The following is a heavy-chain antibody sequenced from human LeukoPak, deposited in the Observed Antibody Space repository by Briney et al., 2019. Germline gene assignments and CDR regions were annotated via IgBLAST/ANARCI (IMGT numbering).Heavy chain of an antibody. Sequence: ASVKVSCKAPGYTFTSYDINWVRQATGQGLEWMGWMNPNSGNTGYAQKFQGRVTMTRNTSISTAYMELRSLRSDDTAVYYCARNTYYYDSSGPDYWGQGTLVTVSS. V-gene: IGHV1-8*01. CDR2: MNPNSGNT. D-gene: IGHD3-22*01. CDR1: GYTFTSYD. J-gene: IGHJ4*02. CDR3: ARNTYYYDSSGPDY.